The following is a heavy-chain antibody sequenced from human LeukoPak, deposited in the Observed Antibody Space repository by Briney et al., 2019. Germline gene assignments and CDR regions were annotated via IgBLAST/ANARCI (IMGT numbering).Heavy chain of an antibody. Sequence: ASVKVSCKASGYTFTSYGISWVRQAPGQGLEWMGWISAYNGNTNYARKLQGRVTMTTDTSTSTAYMELSRLRFDDTVVYYCARGPRITIFGVVMANDAFDIWGQGTMVTVSS. CDR1: GYTFTSYG. D-gene: IGHD3-3*01. V-gene: IGHV1-18*01. CDR2: ISAYNGNT. J-gene: IGHJ3*02. CDR3: ARGPRITIFGVVMANDAFDI.